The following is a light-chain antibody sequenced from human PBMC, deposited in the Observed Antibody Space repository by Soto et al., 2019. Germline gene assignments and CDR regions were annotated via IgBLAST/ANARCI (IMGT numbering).Light chain of an antibody. CDR2: EVS. V-gene: IGLV2-23*02. J-gene: IGLJ3*02. CDR1: SSDVGTYNL. Sequence: QSALTQPASVSGSPGQSITISCTGTSSDVGTYNLVSWYQQHPGKAPKLVIYEVSKRPSGVSNRFSASKSGNTASLTISGLQAEDEADYYCCSYVGSSTFEWVLGGGTKLTVL. CDR3: CSYVGSSTFEWV.